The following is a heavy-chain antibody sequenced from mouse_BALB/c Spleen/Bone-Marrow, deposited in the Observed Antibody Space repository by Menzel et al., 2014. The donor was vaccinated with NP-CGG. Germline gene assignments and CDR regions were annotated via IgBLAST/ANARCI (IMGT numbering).Heavy chain of an antibody. V-gene: IGHV6-6*02. Sequence: EVKLVESGGGLVQPGGSMKLSCVASGFTFSNYWMNWVRQSPEKGLEWVAEIRLKSNNYATHYAESVKGRFTISRDDSKSSVYLQMNNLRAEDTGIYYCTRDGYYYHAMDYWGQGTSVTVSS. J-gene: IGHJ4*01. CDR3: TRDGYYYHAMDY. D-gene: IGHD2-3*01. CDR2: IRLKSNNYAT. CDR1: GFTFSNYW.